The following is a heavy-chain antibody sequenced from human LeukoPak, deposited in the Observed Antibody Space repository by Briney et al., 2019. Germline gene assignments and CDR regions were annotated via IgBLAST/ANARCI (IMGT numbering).Heavy chain of an antibody. D-gene: IGHD2-15*01. J-gene: IGHJ4*02. CDR3: ARQFISGWWYLDY. CDR2: IYYSGST. Sequence: SETLPLTCTVSGGSISSYYWSWIRQPPGKGLEWIGYIYYSGSTNYNPSLKSRVTISVDTSKNQFSLKLSSVTAADTAVYYCARQFISGWWYLDYWGQGTLVTVSS. V-gene: IGHV4-59*01. CDR1: GGSISSYY.